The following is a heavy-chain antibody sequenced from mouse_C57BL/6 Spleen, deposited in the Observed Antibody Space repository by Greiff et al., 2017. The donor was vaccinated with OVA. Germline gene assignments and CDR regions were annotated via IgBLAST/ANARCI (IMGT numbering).Heavy chain of an antibody. CDR1: GYTFTSYW. CDR2: IDPSDSYT. J-gene: IGHJ2*01. Sequence: QVQLQQPGAELVMPGASVKLSCKASGYTFTSYWMHWVKQRPGQGLEWIGEIDPSDSYTNYNQKFKGKSTLTVDKSSSTAYMQLSSLTSDDSAVYYCARWGSLDYWGQGTTLTVSS. CDR3: ARWGSLDY. V-gene: IGHV1-69*01.